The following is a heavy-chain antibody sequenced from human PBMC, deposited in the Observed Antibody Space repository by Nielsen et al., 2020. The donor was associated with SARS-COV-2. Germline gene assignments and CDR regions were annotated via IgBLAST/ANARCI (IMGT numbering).Heavy chain of an antibody. D-gene: IGHD3-10*01. J-gene: IGHJ5*02. Sequence: ASVKVSCKASGYTFTSYAMHWVRQAPGQRLEWMGWINAGNGNTKYSQKFQGRVTITRDTSASTAYMELSSLRSEDTAVYYCARDPRISFGELRFDPWGQGTLVTVSS. CDR3: ARDPRISFGELRFDP. CDR2: INAGNGNT. V-gene: IGHV1-3*01. CDR1: GYTFTSYA.